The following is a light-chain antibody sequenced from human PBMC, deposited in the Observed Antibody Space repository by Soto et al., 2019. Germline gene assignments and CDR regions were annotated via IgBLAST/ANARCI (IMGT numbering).Light chain of an antibody. J-gene: IGLJ1*01. CDR3: CSYAGSSTLCV. Sequence: QSVLTQPASVSGSPGQSITISCTGTSSDFGSYNLVSWYQQHPGKAPKLMIYEVSKRPSGVSNRFSGSKSGNTASLTISGLQAEDEADYYCCSYAGSSTLCVFGTGTKVTVL. CDR2: EVS. CDR1: SSDFGSYNL. V-gene: IGLV2-23*02.